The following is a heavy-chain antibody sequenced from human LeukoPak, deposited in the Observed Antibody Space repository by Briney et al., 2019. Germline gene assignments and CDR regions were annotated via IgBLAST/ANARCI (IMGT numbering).Heavy chain of an antibody. Sequence: SETLSLTCTFSGGSISNSYWSWIRQPPGKGLEWIGYMYYSGSTNYNPSLKSRVTISVDTSKNQFSLKLSSVTAADTAVYYCARGGNAFDIWGQGTMVTVSS. CDR1: GGSISNSY. J-gene: IGHJ3*02. CDR2: MYYSGST. D-gene: IGHD1-26*01. CDR3: ARGGNAFDI. V-gene: IGHV4-59*12.